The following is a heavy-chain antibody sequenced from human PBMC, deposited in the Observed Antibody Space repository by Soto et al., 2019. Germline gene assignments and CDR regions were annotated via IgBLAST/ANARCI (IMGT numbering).Heavy chain of an antibody. J-gene: IGHJ6*02. V-gene: IGHV4-4*02. CDR1: GDSISSSKW. CDR2: IDHNGVA. CDR3: ARMNRDYYYYGMDV. Sequence: QMQLQESGPGLVKPSGTLSLTCGVSGDSISSSKWWTWVRQTPGEGLEWIGKIDHNGVANYNPSLEGRVPISKDNSKKQISLKVTSVTAADSAVYYCARMNRDYYYYGMDVWGQGATVTVSS.